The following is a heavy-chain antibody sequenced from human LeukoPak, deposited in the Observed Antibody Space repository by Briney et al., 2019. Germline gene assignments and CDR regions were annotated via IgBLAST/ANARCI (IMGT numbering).Heavy chain of an antibody. D-gene: IGHD3-22*01. Sequence: PGGSLRLSCAASGFTFDDYAMHWVRQAPGKGLEWVSGISWNSGSIGYADSVKGRFTISRDNAKSSLYLQMNSLRAEDTALYYCAKDTSSSGYYSEWYFDLWGRGTLVTVSS. CDR1: GFTFDDYA. CDR3: AKDTSSSGYYSEWYFDL. V-gene: IGHV3-9*01. CDR2: ISWNSGSI. J-gene: IGHJ2*01.